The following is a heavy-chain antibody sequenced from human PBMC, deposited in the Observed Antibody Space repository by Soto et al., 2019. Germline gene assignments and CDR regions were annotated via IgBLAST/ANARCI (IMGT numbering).Heavy chain of an antibody. Sequence: PSETLSLTCTVSGDSINTYYWSWIRQPPGKGLEWIGHIYRSGTTRYNPSVEGRVTISVDTSKNQFSLELSSVTAADTAVYYCARVQMATIYFDYWGQGTLVTVSS. CDR3: ARVQMATIYFDY. CDR2: IYRSGTT. J-gene: IGHJ4*02. CDR1: GDSINTYY. V-gene: IGHV4-59*01. D-gene: IGHD5-12*01.